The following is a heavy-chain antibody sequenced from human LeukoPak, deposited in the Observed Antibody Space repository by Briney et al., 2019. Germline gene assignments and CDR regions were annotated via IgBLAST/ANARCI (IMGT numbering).Heavy chain of an antibody. CDR3: TRGDLLWFGHGEALGGY. CDR2: IRSKAYGGTT. CDR1: GFTFSSYA. Sequence: TGGSLRLSCAASGFTFSSYAMSWVRQAPGKGLEWVGFIRSKAYGGTTEYAASVKGRFTISRDDSKSIAYLQMNSLKTEDTAVYYCTRGDLLWFGHGEALGGYWGQGTLVTVSS. D-gene: IGHD3-10*01. V-gene: IGHV3-49*04. J-gene: IGHJ4*02.